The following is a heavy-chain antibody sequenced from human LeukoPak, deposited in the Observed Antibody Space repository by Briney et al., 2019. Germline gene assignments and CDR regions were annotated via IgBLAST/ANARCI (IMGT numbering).Heavy chain of an antibody. Sequence: SVKVSCKASGGTFSSYAISWVRQAPGQGLEWMGGIIPIFGTANYAQKFQGRVTITTDESTSTAYMELGSLRSEDTAVYYCATYDYGGNFYFDYWGQGTLVTVSS. CDR1: GGTFSSYA. J-gene: IGHJ4*02. D-gene: IGHD4-23*01. CDR3: ATYDYGGNFYFDY. V-gene: IGHV1-69*05. CDR2: IIPIFGTA.